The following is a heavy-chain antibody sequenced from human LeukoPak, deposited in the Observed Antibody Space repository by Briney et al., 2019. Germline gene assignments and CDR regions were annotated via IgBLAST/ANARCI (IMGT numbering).Heavy chain of an antibody. CDR1: GFTFSSYA. D-gene: IGHD2-15*01. J-gene: IGHJ4*02. V-gene: IGHV3-23*01. CDR3: AKVMGGYCRGGSCPPFDY. CDR2: ISASGGST. Sequence: GGSLRLSCAASGFTFSSYAMSWVRQAPEKGLEWVSAISASGGSTNSAASVKGRLTTSRDNSKNTLYLQMNSPRAEDTAIYYCAKVMGGYCRGGSCPPFDYWGQGTLVTVSS.